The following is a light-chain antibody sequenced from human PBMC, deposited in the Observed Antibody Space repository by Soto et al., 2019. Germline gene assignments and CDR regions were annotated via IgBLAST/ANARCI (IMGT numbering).Light chain of an antibody. CDR1: SGDVGVYKF. J-gene: IGLJ1*01. Sequence: QSVLTQPASVSGSPGQSITISCTGTSGDVGVYKFVSWYQQHPGKAPKLIIYEVSNRPSGVSSRFPGSMSGNTASLTISGLQAEDEADYYCGSYTGTMYVFGTGTKVTGL. CDR3: GSYTGTMYV. V-gene: IGLV2-14*01. CDR2: EVS.